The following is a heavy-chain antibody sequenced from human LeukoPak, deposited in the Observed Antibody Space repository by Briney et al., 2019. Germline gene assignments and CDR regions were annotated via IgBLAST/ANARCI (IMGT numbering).Heavy chain of an antibody. D-gene: IGHD6-19*01. J-gene: IGHJ5*02. CDR2: IYYSGST. CDR1: GGSISSSSYY. V-gene: IGHV4-39*01. Sequence: KPSETLSLTCTVSGGSISSSSYYWGWIRQPPGKGLEWIGSIYYSGSTYYNPSLKSRVTISVDTSKNQFSLKLSSVTAADTAAYYCARHGRTVGEPVAGTSHWFDPWGQGTLVTVSS. CDR3: ARHGRTVGEPVAGTSHWFDP.